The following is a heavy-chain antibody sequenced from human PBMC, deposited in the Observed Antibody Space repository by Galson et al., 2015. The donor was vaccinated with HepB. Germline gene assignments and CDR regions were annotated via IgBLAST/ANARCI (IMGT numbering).Heavy chain of an antibody. CDR1: GFTFSSYA. J-gene: IGHJ6*04. CDR3: ADSPDLLRFLEWSRSV. Sequence: SLRLSCAASGFTFSSYAMSWVRQAPGKGLEWVSSISGSGGSTYYADSVKGRFTISRDNSMNTLYLQMNSLRAEDTAVYYCADSPDLLRFLEWSRSVWGKGTTVTVSS. CDR2: ISGSGGST. D-gene: IGHD3-3*01. V-gene: IGHV3-23*01.